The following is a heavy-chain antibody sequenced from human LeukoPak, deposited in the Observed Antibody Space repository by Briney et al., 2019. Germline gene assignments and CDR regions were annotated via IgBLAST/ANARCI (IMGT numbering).Heavy chain of an antibody. CDR1: KFIFSSYA. V-gene: IGHV3-23*01. CDR2: ISGSGRST. J-gene: IGHJ4*02. Sequence: PGGSLRLSCAASKFIFSSYAMSWVRQAPGKGLEWVSGISGSGRSTYYADSVKGRFTISRDNSNNTLYLQMNSLRAEDTAVYYCAKGRYDSSGYYLDFWGQGTLDTVSS. D-gene: IGHD3-22*01. CDR3: AKGRYDSSGYYLDF.